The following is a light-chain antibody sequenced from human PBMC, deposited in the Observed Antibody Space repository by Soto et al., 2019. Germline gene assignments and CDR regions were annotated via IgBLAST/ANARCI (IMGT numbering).Light chain of an antibody. J-gene: IGKJ1*01. CDR1: QRIGTY. V-gene: IGKV1-27*01. CDR3: QKYNIARWT. Sequence: DIQMTQSQTSLSASVGDRVTISCRASQRIGTYLAWYQQKPGRAPRLLISGASSVQSGVPPRFSGSGSATDFTLTISGLQPEDVATYYCQKYNIARWTFGQGTKVAIK. CDR2: GAS.